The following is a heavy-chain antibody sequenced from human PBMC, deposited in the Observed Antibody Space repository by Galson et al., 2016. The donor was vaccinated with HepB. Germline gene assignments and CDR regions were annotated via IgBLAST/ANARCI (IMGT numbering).Heavy chain of an antibody. Sequence: SLRLSCAASGFTFDDYAMHWVRQGPGKGLEWVSGISWDHNIVGYADSVKGRFTISRDNAKNSLYLQMNSLRTEDTAFYYCAKGWLRSPFDSWGQGTLVAVSS. CDR3: AKGWLRSPFDS. CDR2: ISWDHNIV. D-gene: IGHD5-12*01. V-gene: IGHV3-9*01. CDR1: GFTFDDYA. J-gene: IGHJ4*02.